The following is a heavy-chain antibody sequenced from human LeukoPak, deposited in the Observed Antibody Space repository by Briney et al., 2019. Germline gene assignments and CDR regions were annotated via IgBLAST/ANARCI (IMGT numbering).Heavy chain of an antibody. CDR1: GFTVNSNY. D-gene: IGHD3-16*01. CDR2: IGGGGDST. CDR3: AKEGPGGGGYFDD. V-gene: IGHV3-53*01. Sequence: GGSLRLSCAASGFTVNSNYMSWVRQAPGKGLEWVSLIGGGGDSTYYADSVKGRFTISRDNSKNTLYLRMNSLRADDTAVYYCAKEGPGGGGYFDDWGQGTLVTVSS. J-gene: IGHJ4*02.